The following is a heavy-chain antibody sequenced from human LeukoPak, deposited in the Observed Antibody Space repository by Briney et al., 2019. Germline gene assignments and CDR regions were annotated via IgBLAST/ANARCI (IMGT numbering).Heavy chain of an antibody. D-gene: IGHD6-13*01. V-gene: IGHV4-59*08. CDR1: GDSLSSSY. CDR2: MYDSGKT. J-gene: IGHJ4*02. Sequence: SETLSLTCTVSGDSLSSSYWSWIRQSPGKGLEWIAYMYDSGKTNYNPSLLGRVTISVDTSRNQFSLSLRSVTAADTAVYYCARHGETGTSSWGHFDYWGQGTLVTVSS. CDR3: ARHGETGTSSWGHFDY.